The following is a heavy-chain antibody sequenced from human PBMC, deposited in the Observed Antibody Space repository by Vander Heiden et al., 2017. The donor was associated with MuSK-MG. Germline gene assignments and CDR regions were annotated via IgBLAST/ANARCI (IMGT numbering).Heavy chain of an antibody. J-gene: IGHJ4*02. CDR2: ISGSGGTA. V-gene: IGHV3-23*01. D-gene: IGHD1-26*01. CDR1: GFTFSSHA. Sequence: EVQLLESGGDLVQPGGSLRLSWAASGFTFSSHAMRWFRPAPARGLEWLSIISGSGGTAYYADSVKGRFTISRDNSKNTLYLQMNSLRAGDTAVYYCAKEATVSGSYFDYWGQGTLVTVSS. CDR3: AKEATVSGSYFDY.